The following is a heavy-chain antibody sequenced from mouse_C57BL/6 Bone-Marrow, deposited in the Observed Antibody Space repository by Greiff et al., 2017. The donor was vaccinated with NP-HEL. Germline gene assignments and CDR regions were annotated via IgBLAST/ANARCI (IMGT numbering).Heavy chain of an antibody. CDR1: GFTFSSYA. CDR3: ARDGGLPFDY. CDR2: ISDGGSYT. J-gene: IGHJ2*01. V-gene: IGHV5-4*01. Sequence: EVKVEESGGGLVKPGGSLKLSCAASGFTFSSYAMSWVRQTPEKRLEWVATISDGGSYTYYPDNVKGRFTISRDNAKNNLYLQMSHLKSEDTAMYYCARDGGLPFDYWGQGTTLTVSS.